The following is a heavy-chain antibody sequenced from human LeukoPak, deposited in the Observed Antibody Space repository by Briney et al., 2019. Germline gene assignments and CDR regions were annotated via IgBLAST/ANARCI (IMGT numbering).Heavy chain of an antibody. CDR3: ARGGRGYD. CDR2: INHSGST. J-gene: IGHJ4*02. CDR1: GESFSNYY. D-gene: IGHD5-12*01. Sequence: SETLSLTCAVYGESFSNYYWSWIRQPPGKGLEWIGEINHSGSTNYNPSLKSRVTMSVDTSKSQFSLKLSSVTAADTAVYYCARGGRGYDWGQGTLVTVSS. V-gene: IGHV4-34*01.